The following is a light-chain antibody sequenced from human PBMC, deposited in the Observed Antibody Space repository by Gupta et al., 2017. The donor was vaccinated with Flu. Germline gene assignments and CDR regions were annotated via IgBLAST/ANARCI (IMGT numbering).Light chain of an antibody. CDR3: HSSKVSGNSGV. CDR1: ALTKKY. Sequence: GNTAKTKDAGGALTKKYAYWYHHQPFHAPILVIYKKSKRRSGIPEGFSGATCETTTTMTISGVQAEEEADYYCHSSKVSGNSGVFGGGTKLTVL. CDR2: KKS. V-gene: IGLV3-25*01. J-gene: IGLJ3*02.